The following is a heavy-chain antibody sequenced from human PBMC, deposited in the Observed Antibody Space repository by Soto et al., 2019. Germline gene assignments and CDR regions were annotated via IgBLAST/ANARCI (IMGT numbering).Heavy chain of an antibody. J-gene: IGHJ3*02. D-gene: IGHD7-27*01. Sequence: GGSLRLSCAASGFTVSSNYMSWVRQAPGKGLEWVSVIYSGGSTYYADSVKGRFTISRDNSKNTLYLQMNSLRAEDTAVYYCANDHELTGDHGDAFDIWGQGTMVTVS. CDR1: GFTVSSNY. CDR2: IYSGGST. V-gene: IGHV3-53*01. CDR3: ANDHELTGDHGDAFDI.